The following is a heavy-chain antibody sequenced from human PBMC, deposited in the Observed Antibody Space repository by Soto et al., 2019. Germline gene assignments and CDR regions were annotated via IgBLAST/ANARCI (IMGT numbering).Heavy chain of an antibody. D-gene: IGHD3-22*01. CDR1: GGTFSSYA. J-gene: IGHJ4*02. Sequence: QVQLVQSGAEVKKPGSSVKVSCKASGGTFSSYAISWVRQAPGQGLEWMGGIIPIFGTANYAQKFQGRVTITADKSTSTAYMELSSLRSEDTAVYYCARKTYYYDSSGYYYFDYWGQGPLVTVSS. CDR2: IIPIFGTA. CDR3: ARKTYYYDSSGYYYFDY. V-gene: IGHV1-69*06.